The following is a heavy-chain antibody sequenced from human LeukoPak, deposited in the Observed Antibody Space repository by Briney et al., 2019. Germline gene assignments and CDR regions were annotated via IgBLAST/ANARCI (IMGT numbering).Heavy chain of an antibody. J-gene: IGHJ4*02. D-gene: IGHD2-15*01. V-gene: IGHV4-59*01. Sequence: SETLSLTCTVSGGSISSYYWSWIRQPPGKGLEGIGFIYYSGSTNYKPSLKSRVTISVDTSKNQFSLKLNSVTAADTAVYYCAKDIGYCSGGSCALFDYWGQGTLVTVSS. CDR1: GGSISSYY. CDR2: IYYSGST. CDR3: AKDIGYCSGGSCALFDY.